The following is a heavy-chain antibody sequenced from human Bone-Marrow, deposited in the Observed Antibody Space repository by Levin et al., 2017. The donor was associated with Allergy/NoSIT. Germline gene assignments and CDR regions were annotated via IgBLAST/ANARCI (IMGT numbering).Heavy chain of an antibody. CDR3: ARFVVVPATYYYLDV. D-gene: IGHD2-2*01. CDR1: SYTFISYG. Sequence: GESLKISCKASSYTFISYGVSWVRQAPGQGLEWMGWISAHNGNTNYAQKFEGRVTMTTDTSTSTAYMELRSLRSEDTAVYYCARFVVVPATYYYLDVWGKGTTVTVSS. V-gene: IGHV1-18*01. J-gene: IGHJ6*03. CDR2: ISAHNGNT.